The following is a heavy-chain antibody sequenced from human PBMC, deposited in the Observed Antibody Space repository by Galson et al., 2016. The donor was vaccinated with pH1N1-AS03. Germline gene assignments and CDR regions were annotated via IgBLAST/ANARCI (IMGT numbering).Heavy chain of an antibody. CDR2: INPNGGGT. J-gene: IGHJ4*02. CDR3: ARSHPAFDSSGYYYDY. CDR1: GYTFTGYY. D-gene: IGHD3-22*01. V-gene: IGHV1-2*02. Sequence: SVKVSCKASGYTFTGYYMRWVRQAPGQGLEWMGWINPNGGGTNYAQKFQGRVTMTRDTSISTAYMELSRLRSGDTAVYYCARSHPAFDSSGYYYDYWGQGTLVTVSS.